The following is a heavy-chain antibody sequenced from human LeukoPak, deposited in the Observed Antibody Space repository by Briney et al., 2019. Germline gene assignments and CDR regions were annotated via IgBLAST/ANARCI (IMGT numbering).Heavy chain of an antibody. CDR1: GGSISSYY. D-gene: IGHD2-2*01. V-gene: IGHV4-59*01. CDR3: ARASSFNWFDP. J-gene: IGHJ5*02. Sequence: PSETLSLTCTVPGGSISSYYWSWIRQPPGKGLEWIGYIYYSGSTNYNSTLKSRVTISVDTSKNQFSLKLSSVTAADTAVYYCARASSFNWFDPWGQGTLVTVSS. CDR2: IYYSGST.